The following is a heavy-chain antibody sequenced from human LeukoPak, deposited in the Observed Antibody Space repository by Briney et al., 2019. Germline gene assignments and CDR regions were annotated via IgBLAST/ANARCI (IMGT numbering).Heavy chain of an antibody. J-gene: IGHJ4*02. CDR2: INTNTGNP. V-gene: IGHV7-4-1*02. CDR3: ARASGGNDY. CDR1: GYTFTGYY. Sequence: ASVKVSCKASGYTFTGYYMHWVRQAPGQGLEWMGWINTNTGNPMYAQGFTGRFVFSVDTSISTTYLQISSLKAEDTAVYYCARASGGNDYWGQGTLVTVSS. D-gene: IGHD3-16*01.